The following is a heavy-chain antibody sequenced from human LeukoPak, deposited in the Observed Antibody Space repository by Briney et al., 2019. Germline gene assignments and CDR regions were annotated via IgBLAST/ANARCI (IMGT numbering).Heavy chain of an antibody. J-gene: IGHJ2*01. CDR2: ISGNGAKT. CDR1: GFSISRYT. D-gene: IGHD3-22*01. Sequence: VGSLRLSCEGSGFSISRYTMSWVRQAPGKGLEWVSAISGNGAKTYYPDSVEGRFTLSSDNSKNALYLQLTSLSPEDTAVYYCAKPALQYYDSSGYHPDWYFDLWGRGTLVTVS. CDR3: AKPALQYYDSSGYHPDWYFDL. V-gene: IGHV3-23*01.